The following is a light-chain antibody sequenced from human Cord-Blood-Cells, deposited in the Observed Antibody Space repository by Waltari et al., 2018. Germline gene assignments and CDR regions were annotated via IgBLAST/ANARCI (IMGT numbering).Light chain of an antibody. CDR3: QQRSNWPLT. Sequence: EIVLTQSPATLSLSPGERAPLPCRPSQSVSSYLAWYQQKPGQAPRLLIYDASNRATGIPARFSGSGSGTDFTLTISSLEPEDFAVYYCQQRSNWPLTFGGGTKVEIK. CDR2: DAS. J-gene: IGKJ4*01. V-gene: IGKV3-11*01. CDR1: QSVSSY.